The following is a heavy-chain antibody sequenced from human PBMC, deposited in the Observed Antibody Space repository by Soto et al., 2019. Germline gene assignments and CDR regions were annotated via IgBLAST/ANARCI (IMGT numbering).Heavy chain of an antibody. J-gene: IGHJ4*02. D-gene: IGHD2-15*01. Sequence: QMQLVQSGPEVKKPGTSVKVSCKASGFTFTSSAMQWVRQARGQRLEWIGWIVVGSGHTNYAQKFQERVTVXXDXSXXTAYMELSSLRSEDTDVYYCAADSRYCSGGNCEDYWGQGTLVTVSS. CDR1: GFTFTSSA. CDR3: AADSRYCSGGNCEDY. CDR2: IVVGSGHT. V-gene: IGHV1-58*02.